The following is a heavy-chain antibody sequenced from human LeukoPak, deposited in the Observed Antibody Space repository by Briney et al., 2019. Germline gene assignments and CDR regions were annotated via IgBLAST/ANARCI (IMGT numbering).Heavy chain of an antibody. V-gene: IGHV4-38-2*02. J-gene: IGHJ4*02. CDR3: ARDFGYGDYFFDD. CDR2: VYRDGSA. Sequence: SETLSLTCNVSYYSFGRGYYWGWIRPPPGKGLEWIGSVYRDGSATYNPSLNSRVTISVDTSKNQLSLKLSSVTAADTAVYYCARDFGYGDYFFDDWGQGTLVTVSS. D-gene: IGHD4-17*01. CDR1: YYSFGRGYY.